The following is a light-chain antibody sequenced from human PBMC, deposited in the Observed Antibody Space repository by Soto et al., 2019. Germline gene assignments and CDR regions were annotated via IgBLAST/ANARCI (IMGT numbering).Light chain of an antibody. CDR1: QIVASN. Sequence: EIVMTQSPATLSVSPGERATLSCRASQIVASNLAWYQQKPGQAPRLLIYGVSTRATGIPARFSGSGSGTDFTLTITRLEPEDFAVYYCQQYGSSLFTFGPGTKVDIK. CDR3: QQYGSSLFT. V-gene: IGKV3-15*01. J-gene: IGKJ3*01. CDR2: GVS.